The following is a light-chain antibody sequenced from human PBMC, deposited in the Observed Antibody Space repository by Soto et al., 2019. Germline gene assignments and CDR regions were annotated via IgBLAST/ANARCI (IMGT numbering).Light chain of an antibody. CDR2: GAS. CDR1: QNVSSN. Sequence: EIVLSQSPGTLSLSPGERATLSCRASQNVSSNLAWYQQKPGQAPRLLIYGASTRATGIPARFSGSGSGTEFTLTISSLQSEDFAVYYCQQYNNWPPWTFGQGAKV. J-gene: IGKJ1*01. V-gene: IGKV3-15*01. CDR3: QQYNNWPPWT.